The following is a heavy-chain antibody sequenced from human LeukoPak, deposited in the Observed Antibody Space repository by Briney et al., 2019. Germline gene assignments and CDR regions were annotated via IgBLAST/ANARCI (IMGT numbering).Heavy chain of an antibody. V-gene: IGHV4-59*01. D-gene: IGHD6-13*01. J-gene: IGHJ3*02. CDR3: AREGEEQLENAFDI. CDR2: IYYSGST. CDR1: GGSISSYY. Sequence: PSETLSLTRTVSGGSISSYYWRWIRQPPGKGLEWIGYIYYSGSTNYNPSLKSRVTISVDTSKNQFSLKLSSVTAADTAVYYCAREGEEQLENAFDIWGQGTMVTVSS.